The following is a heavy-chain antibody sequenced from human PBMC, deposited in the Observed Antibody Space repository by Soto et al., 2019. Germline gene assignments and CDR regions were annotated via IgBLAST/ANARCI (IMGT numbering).Heavy chain of an antibody. CDR2: VSDSGISI. Sequence: EVQLLESGGGLVQPGGSLRLSCTASGFTFSSHAMTWVRQAPGKGLEWGSGVSDSGISIYYADSVKGRLTISRDNSKNTLYLQIHTLRAEDTAVYYCAKVSSSWYAGFFDLWGQGTLVTVSS. CDR3: AKVSSSWYAGFFDL. CDR1: GFTFSSHA. J-gene: IGHJ4*02. D-gene: IGHD6-13*01. V-gene: IGHV3-23*01.